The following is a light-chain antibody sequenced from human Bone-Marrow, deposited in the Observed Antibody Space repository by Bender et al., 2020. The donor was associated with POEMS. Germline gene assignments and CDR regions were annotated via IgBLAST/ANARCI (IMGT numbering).Light chain of an antibody. J-gene: IGLJ1*01. CDR3: SSYTGLTDFDV. Sequence: QSALTQPASVSGSPGQSISISCTGTSSDVGGYDYVSWFQQHPGKAPKLVIYDVAYRPSGVSRRISGSKSGKTASLTISGLQAEDEADYYCSSYTGLTDFDVFGSGTKVTVL. CDR2: DVA. CDR1: SSDVGGYDY. V-gene: IGLV2-14*03.